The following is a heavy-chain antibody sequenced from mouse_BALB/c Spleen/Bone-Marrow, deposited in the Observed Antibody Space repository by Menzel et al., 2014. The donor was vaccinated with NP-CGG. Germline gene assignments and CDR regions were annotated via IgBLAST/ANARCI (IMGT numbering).Heavy chain of an antibody. J-gene: IGHJ1*01. CDR1: GFTFTDYY. CDR2: IRNKANGYTT. Sequence: DVQLVESGGGLVQPGGSLRLSCATSGFTFTDYYVSWVRQPPGKALEWLGFIRNKANGYTTEYSASVKGRFTISRDNSQSILYLQMNTLRAEDSATYYCARDEKVRIYWYFDVWGAGTTVTVSS. V-gene: IGHV7-3*02. CDR3: ARDEKVRIYWYFDV. D-gene: IGHD2-14*01.